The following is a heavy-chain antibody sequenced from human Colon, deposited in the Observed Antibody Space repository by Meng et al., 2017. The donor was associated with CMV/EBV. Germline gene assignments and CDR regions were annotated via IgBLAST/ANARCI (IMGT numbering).Heavy chain of an antibody. Sequence: EVRLVESGGGLVQPGGSLRLSCAASGFTVSNNYMSWVRQAPGKGLEWISVIYKDGDTFYADSVKDRFTISRDNSKNTLYLQVNSLRVEDTAVYYCTGDAPGRDYGGKLDYRGQGTLVTVS. CDR1: GFTVSNNY. CDR3: TGDAPGRDYGGKLDY. CDR2: IYKDGDT. V-gene: IGHV3-66*01. D-gene: IGHD4-23*01. J-gene: IGHJ4*02.